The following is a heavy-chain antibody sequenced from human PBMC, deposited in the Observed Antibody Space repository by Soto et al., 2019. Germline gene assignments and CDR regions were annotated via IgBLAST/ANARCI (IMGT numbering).Heavy chain of an antibody. Sequence: GGSLRLSCAASGFSFGSYALSWVRQAPGKGLEWVSTISGSDGKTFYADSVKGRFAISRDTFQSTLYLQMNSLRADDTAMYYCARLSYLDYWGQGTRVTVSS. CDR2: ISGSDGKT. V-gene: IGHV3-23*01. CDR1: GFSFGSYA. J-gene: IGHJ4*02. CDR3: ARLSYLDY.